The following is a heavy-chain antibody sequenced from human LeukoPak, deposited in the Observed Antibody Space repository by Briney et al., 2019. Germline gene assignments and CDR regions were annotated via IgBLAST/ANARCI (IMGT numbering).Heavy chain of an antibody. Sequence: PGGSLRLSRSASGFTFSGYAMHWVRQAPGKGLEYVSAISSSGDDTYYADSVKGRFTISRDNSKNTLYLQMSSVRPEDAAVYYCVRGGMAVAGTAPLDYWGQGILVTVSS. D-gene: IGHD6-19*01. V-gene: IGHV3-64D*09. CDR3: VRGGMAVAGTAPLDY. CDR1: GFTFSGYA. J-gene: IGHJ4*02. CDR2: ISSSGDDT.